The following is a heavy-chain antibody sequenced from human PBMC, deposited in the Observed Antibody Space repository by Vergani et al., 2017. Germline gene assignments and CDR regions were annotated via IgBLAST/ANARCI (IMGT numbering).Heavy chain of an antibody. CDR1: GFTFSSYG. CDR3: ARGPKTTYYYDSSGYYPPDFDY. D-gene: IGHD3-22*01. V-gene: IGHV3-33*01. Sequence: VQLLESGGGLVQPGGSLRLSCAASGFTFSSYGMPWVRQAPGKGLEWVAVIWYDGSNKYYADSVKGRFTISRDNSKKPLYMQMNSLRAEDTAVYYCARGPKTTYYYDSSGYYPPDFDYWGQGTLVTVSS. J-gene: IGHJ4*02. CDR2: IWYDGSNK.